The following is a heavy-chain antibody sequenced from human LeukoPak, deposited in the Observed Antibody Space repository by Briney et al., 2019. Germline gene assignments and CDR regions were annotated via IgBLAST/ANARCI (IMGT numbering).Heavy chain of an antibody. CDR2: ISSSGSTI. D-gene: IGHD3-10*01. V-gene: IGHV3-11*04. Sequence: GGSLRLSCAASGFTFSDYYMSWIRQAPGKGLEWVSYISSSGSTIYYADSVKGRFTISRDNAKNSLYLQMNSLRAEDTAVYYCAKEWYYYGSGSYHIDYWGQGTLVTVSS. CDR1: GFTFSDYY. J-gene: IGHJ4*02. CDR3: AKEWYYYGSGSYHIDY.